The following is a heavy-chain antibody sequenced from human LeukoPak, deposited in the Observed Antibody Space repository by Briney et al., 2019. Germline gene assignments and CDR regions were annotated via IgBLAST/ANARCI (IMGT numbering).Heavy chain of an antibody. CDR3: AGIPVFGVVLHQEPV. V-gene: IGHV1-69*10. D-gene: IGHD3-3*01. Sequence: ASVKVSCKASGGTFSDYALNWVRQAPGQGREWMGVFIPVLGTANSTQNFQDRVTITADISTNTVYIELSSLRSKDTAVYFCAGIPVFGVVLHQEPVWGKGTTVTVSS. J-gene: IGHJ6*04. CDR2: FIPVLGTA. CDR1: GGTFSDYA.